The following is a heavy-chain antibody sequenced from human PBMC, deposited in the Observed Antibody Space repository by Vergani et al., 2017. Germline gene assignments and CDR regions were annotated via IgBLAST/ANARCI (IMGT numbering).Heavy chain of an antibody. CDR3: ARDQSGWSRSDY. D-gene: IGHD6-19*01. Sequence: QVQLVESGGGLVKPGGSLRLSCAASGFTFRDYYMRWLRPAPGKGLEWVSYISSSSSYTNYADSVKGRFTISRDNAKNSLYLQMNSLRAEDTAVYYCARDQSGWSRSDYWGQGTLVTVSS. CDR1: GFTFRDYY. CDR2: ISSSSSYT. V-gene: IGHV3-11*06. J-gene: IGHJ4*02.